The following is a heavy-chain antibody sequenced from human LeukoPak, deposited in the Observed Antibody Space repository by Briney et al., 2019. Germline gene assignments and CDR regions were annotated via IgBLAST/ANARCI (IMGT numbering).Heavy chain of an antibody. Sequence: SVTVSCKASGYTHTNYVISGVRQAPGQGVEWLGCISAYSGKTNKAQKLQGRVTMTTDTSTSRAYMELRSLRSADTAVYYCARMTAVIANYDAFNVCRQGWMVT. CDR1: GYTHTNYV. D-gene: IGHD2-21*01. V-gene: IGHV1-18*01. CDR2: ISAYSGKT. J-gene: IGHJ3*01. CDR3: ARMTAVIANYDAFNV.